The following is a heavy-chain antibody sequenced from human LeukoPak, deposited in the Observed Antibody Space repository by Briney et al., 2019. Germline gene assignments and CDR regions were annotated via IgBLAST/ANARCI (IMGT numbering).Heavy chain of an antibody. D-gene: IGHD6-13*01. CDR1: GGSFSGYY. J-gene: IGHJ4*02. Sequence: PSETLSLTCAVYGGSFSGYYWSWIRQPPGKGLEWIGEINHSGSTNYNPSLKSRVTISVDTSKNQFSLKLSSVTAADTAVYYCARGPSSWLYYFDYWGQGTLVTVSS. CDR3: ARGPSSWLYYFDY. CDR2: INHSGST. V-gene: IGHV4-34*01.